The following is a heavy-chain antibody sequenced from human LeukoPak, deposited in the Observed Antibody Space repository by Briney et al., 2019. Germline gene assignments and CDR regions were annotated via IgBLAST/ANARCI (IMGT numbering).Heavy chain of an antibody. D-gene: IGHD2-8*02. CDR1: GYTFTDYG. J-gene: IGHJ4*02. V-gene: IGHV1-18*01. CDR3: ARGGTGYVDN. Sequence: ASVKVSCKASGYTFTDYGITWVRQAPGQGLEWMGWIRVYNGDTEYAQRLQGRLIMTTDTSTSSDYMELRSLRSDDTAVYYCARGGTGYVDNWGQGTLVTVSS. CDR2: IRVYNGDT.